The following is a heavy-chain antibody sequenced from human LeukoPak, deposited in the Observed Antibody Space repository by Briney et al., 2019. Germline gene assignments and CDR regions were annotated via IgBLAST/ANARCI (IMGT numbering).Heavy chain of an antibody. CDR1: GFTVSSNS. D-gene: IGHD6-13*01. J-gene: IGHJ6*03. CDR3: ARDRVGQQLVGRKNNYYYMDV. CDR2: IYSDNT. Sequence: GGSLRLSCTVSGFTVSSNSMSWVRQAPGKGLEWVSFIYSDNTHYSDSVKGRLTISRDNSKNTLYLQMNSLRAEDTAVYYCARDRVGQQLVGRKNNYYYMDVWGKGTTVTISS. V-gene: IGHV3-53*01.